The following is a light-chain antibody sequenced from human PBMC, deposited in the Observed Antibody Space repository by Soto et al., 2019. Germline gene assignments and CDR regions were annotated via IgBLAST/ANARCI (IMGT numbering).Light chain of an antibody. CDR2: DAS. J-gene: IGKJ4*01. V-gene: IGKV1-12*01. Sequence: DIQMTQSPSSVSASVGDRVTITCRASRNIKTSLAWYQQRPGKGPELLIYDASTLQSGVPSRISGSGSGTEFTLTISRLQPEDIATFYCQQINSLPPTFGGGTK. CDR3: QQINSLPPT. CDR1: RNIKTS.